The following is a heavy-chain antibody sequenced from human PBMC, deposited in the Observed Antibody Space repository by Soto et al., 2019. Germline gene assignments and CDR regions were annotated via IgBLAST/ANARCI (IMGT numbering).Heavy chain of an antibody. CDR2: ISGSGGST. CDR3: AKNRDSGYAGTSHFDY. Sequence: GGSLRLSCAASGFTFSSYAMSWVRQAPGKGLEWVSAISGSGGSTYYADSVKGRFTISRDNSKNTLYLQMNSLRAEDTAVYYCAKNRDSGYAGTSHFDYWGQGTLVTVSS. J-gene: IGHJ4*02. V-gene: IGHV3-23*01. D-gene: IGHD5-12*01. CDR1: GFTFSSYA.